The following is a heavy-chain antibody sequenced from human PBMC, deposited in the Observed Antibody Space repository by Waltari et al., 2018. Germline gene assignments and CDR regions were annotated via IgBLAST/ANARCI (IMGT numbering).Heavy chain of an antibody. CDR3: AKDKVGGDFFDY. V-gene: IGHV3-23*01. J-gene: IGHJ4*02. CDR2: ISVSGGST. D-gene: IGHD3-16*01. Sequence: EVQLLESGGGLVQPGGSLRLSCAASGFTFSSYAMSWVRQAPGKGLELGSAISVSGGSTYYAGSVKGRFTISRDNSKNTLYLQMNSLRAEDTAVYYCAKDKVGGDFFDYWGQGTLVTVSS. CDR1: GFTFSSYA.